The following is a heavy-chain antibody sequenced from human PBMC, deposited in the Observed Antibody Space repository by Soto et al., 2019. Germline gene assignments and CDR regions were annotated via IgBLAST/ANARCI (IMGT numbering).Heavy chain of an antibody. CDR2: ISDDGGLT. Sequence: GGSLRLSCEVSGFTFSSFAMSWVRLAPGKGLEWVSTISDDGGLTYHADSVKGRFSISRDNSKNILFLLMSSLRAEDTAVYYCTRLPQRSFDYWGQGTLVTVSS. J-gene: IGHJ4*02. D-gene: IGHD3-16*01. V-gene: IGHV3-23*01. CDR1: GFTFSSFA. CDR3: TRLPQRSFDY.